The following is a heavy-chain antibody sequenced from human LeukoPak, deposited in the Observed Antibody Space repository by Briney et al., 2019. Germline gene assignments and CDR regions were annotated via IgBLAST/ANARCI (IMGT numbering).Heavy chain of an antibody. CDR2: ISYDGSNK. CDR1: GFTFSSYA. Sequence: GGSLRLSCAPSGFTFSSYAMHWVRQAPGKGLEWVAVISYDGSNKYYADSVKGRFTISRDNSKNTLYLQMNSLRAEDTAVYYCARDSCLRFLEFYFDYWGQGTLVTVSS. D-gene: IGHD3-3*01. V-gene: IGHV3-30*04. CDR3: ARDSCLRFLEFYFDY. J-gene: IGHJ4*02.